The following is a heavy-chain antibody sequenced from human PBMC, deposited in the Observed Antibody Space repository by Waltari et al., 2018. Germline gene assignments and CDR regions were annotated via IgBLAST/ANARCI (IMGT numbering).Heavy chain of an antibody. CDR3: ARAHYSSSWSPPAY. Sequence: QVQLQQWGAGLLKPSETLSLTCAVYGGSFSGYYWSWIRQPPGKGLVWIGEINHSGTTNHNPSLKGRVTISVDTSKNQFSLKLSSGTAADTAVYYCARAHYSSSWSPPAYWGQGTLVTVSS. CDR2: INHSGTT. J-gene: IGHJ4*02. V-gene: IGHV4-34*01. D-gene: IGHD6-13*01. CDR1: GGSFSGYY.